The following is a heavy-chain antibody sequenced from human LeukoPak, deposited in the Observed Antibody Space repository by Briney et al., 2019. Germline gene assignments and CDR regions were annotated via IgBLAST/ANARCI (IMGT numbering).Heavy chain of an antibody. D-gene: IGHD6-19*01. V-gene: IGHV4-59*01. Sequence: KSSETLSLTCTVSGGSISSYYWSWIRQPPGEGLEWIGYIYYSGSTNYNPSLKSRVTISVDTSKNQFSLKLSSVTAADTAVYYCARAVAVAVSSFFDYWGQGTLVTVSS. J-gene: IGHJ4*02. CDR1: GGSISSYY. CDR3: ARAVAVAVSSFFDY. CDR2: IYYSGST.